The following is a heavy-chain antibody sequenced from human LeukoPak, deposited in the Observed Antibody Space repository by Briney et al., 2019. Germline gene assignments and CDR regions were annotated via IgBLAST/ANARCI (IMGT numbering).Heavy chain of an antibody. CDR1: GFTFSSYS. CDR3: AREIISSSCFDY. V-gene: IGHV3-21*01. Sequence: GGSLRLSCAASGFTFSSYSMNWVRQAPGKGLEWVSSISSSSGYIYYAELVKGRFTISRDNAKNSLYLQMNSLRAEDTGIYFCAREIISSSCFDYWGQGSQVTVSS. D-gene: IGHD2-2*01. CDR2: ISSSSGYI. J-gene: IGHJ4*02.